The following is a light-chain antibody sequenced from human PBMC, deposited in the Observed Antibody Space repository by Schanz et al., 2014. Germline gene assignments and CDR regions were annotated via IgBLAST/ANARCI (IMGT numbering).Light chain of an antibody. Sequence: EIVLTQSPGTLSLSPGERATLSCRASQSVSNSYLAWYQQKPGQAPRLLIHGASSRATGIPDRFSGSGAGTEFTLTISRLEPEDFAVYYCQQYSDSPRTFGQGTEVEIK. J-gene: IGKJ1*01. CDR2: GAS. V-gene: IGKV3-20*01. CDR1: QSVSNSY. CDR3: QQYSDSPRT.